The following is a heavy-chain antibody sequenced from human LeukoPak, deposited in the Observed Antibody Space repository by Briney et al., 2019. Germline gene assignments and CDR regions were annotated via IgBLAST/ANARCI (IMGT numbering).Heavy chain of an antibody. D-gene: IGHD4-23*01. CDR3: AKSGRDDPADYGGSSYSDDPYYFDY. CDR2: ISWNSGSI. V-gene: IGHV3-9*01. Sequence: QPGGSLRLSCAASGFTFDDYAMHWVRQAPGKGLEWVSGISWNSGSIGYADSVKGRFTISRDNAKNSLYLQMNSLRAEDTALYYCAKSGRDDPADYGGSSYSDDPYYFDYWGQGTLVTVSS. CDR1: GFTFDDYA. J-gene: IGHJ4*02.